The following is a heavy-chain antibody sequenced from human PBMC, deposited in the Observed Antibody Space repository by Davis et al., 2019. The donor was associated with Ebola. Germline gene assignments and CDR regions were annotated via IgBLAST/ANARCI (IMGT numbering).Heavy chain of an antibody. Sequence: ASVKVSCKASGYTFTGYYIHWVRQAPGQGLEWMGWINPQTGGGSYAPKFQGRVTMTTDTSISTAYMDLYSLRSDDTAVFYCAREFHGGEFNYWGQGTLVTVSS. CDR2: INPQTGGG. CDR3: AREFHGGEFNY. D-gene: IGHD3-16*01. J-gene: IGHJ4*02. CDR1: GYTFTGYY. V-gene: IGHV1-2*02.